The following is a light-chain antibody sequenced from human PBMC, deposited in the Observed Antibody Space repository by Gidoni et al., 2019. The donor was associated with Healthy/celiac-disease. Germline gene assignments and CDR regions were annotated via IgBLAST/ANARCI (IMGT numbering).Light chain of an antibody. Sequence: SYELTQPPSVSVSPGQTASITCSGDKLGDKYACWYQQKPGQSPVLVMYQDNKRPSWIPERFSGSNSGNTATLTISGTQAMDEADYYCQAWDSRGVVFGGGTKLTVL. J-gene: IGLJ2*01. CDR2: QDN. CDR3: QAWDSRGVV. CDR1: KLGDKY. V-gene: IGLV3-1*01.